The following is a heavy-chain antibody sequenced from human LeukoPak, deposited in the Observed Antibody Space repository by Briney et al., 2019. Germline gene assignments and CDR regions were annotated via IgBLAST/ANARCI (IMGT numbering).Heavy chain of an antibody. CDR2: IYYSGST. CDR1: GGSISSGGYY. CDR3: ARDFSTSIAAGKTAFDI. V-gene: IGHV4-31*03. Sequence: SETLSLTCTVSGGSISSGGYYWSWIRQHSGKGLEWIGYIYYSGSTYYNPSLKSRVTISVDTSKNQFSLKLSSVTAADTAVYYCARDFSTSIAAGKTAFDIWGQGTMVTVSS. J-gene: IGHJ3*02. D-gene: IGHD6-13*01.